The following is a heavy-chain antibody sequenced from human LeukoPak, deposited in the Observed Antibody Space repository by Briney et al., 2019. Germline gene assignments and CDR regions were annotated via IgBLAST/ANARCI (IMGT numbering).Heavy chain of an antibody. J-gene: IGHJ4*02. CDR2: IYWNDDK. D-gene: IGHD3-3*01. Sequence: SGPTLVKPTQTLTLTCTFSGFSLSTSGVGMGWIRQPPGKALEWLALIYWNDDKRYSPSLKSRLTITKDTSKNQVVLTMTNMDPVDTATYYCARTDFWSGYSYFDYWGQGTLVTVSS. CDR1: GFSLSTSGVG. CDR3: ARTDFWSGYSYFDY. V-gene: IGHV2-5*01.